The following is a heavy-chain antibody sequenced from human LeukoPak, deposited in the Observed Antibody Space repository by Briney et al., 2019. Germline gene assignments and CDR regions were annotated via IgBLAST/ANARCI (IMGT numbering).Heavy chain of an antibody. CDR1: GGSISSGGYY. D-gene: IGHD4-17*01. V-gene: IGHV4-31*03. CDR3: ARAQGDTTDYGDYEWYYYYYYMDV. CDR2: IYYSGSN. Sequence: PSETLSLTCTVSGGSISSGGYYWSWIRQHPGKGLEWIGYIYYSGSNYYNPSLKSRVTISVDTSKNQFSLKLSSVTAADTAVYYCARAQGDTTDYGDYEWYYYYYYMDVWGKGTTVTVSS. J-gene: IGHJ6*03.